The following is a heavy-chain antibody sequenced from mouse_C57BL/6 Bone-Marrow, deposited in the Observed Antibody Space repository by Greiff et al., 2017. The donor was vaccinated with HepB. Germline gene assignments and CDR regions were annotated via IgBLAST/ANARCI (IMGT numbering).Heavy chain of an antibody. D-gene: IGHD1-1*01. CDR3: TTLGSSYEDYAMDY. CDR2: IDPENGDT. J-gene: IGHJ4*01. Sequence: VQLKQSGAELLRPGASVKLSCTASGFNIKDDYMHWVKQRPEQGLEWIGWIDPENGDTEYASKFQGKATITADTSSNTAYLQLSSLTSEDTAVYYCTTLGSSYEDYAMDYWGQGTSVTVSS. CDR1: GFNIKDDY. V-gene: IGHV14-4*01.